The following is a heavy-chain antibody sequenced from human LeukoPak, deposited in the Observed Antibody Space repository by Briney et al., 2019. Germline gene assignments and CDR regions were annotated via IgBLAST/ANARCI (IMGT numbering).Heavy chain of an antibody. V-gene: IGHV1-69*04. CDR3: ARGYCSSTSCNGFDP. J-gene: IGHJ5*02. CDR1: GGTFSSYA. D-gene: IGHD2-2*01. Sequence: SVKVSCKASGGTFSSYAISWVRQAPGQGLEWMGRIIPILGTANYAQKFQGRVTITADKSTSTAYMELSSLRSEDTAVYYCARGYCSSTSCNGFDPWGQGTLVTVSS. CDR2: IIPILGTA.